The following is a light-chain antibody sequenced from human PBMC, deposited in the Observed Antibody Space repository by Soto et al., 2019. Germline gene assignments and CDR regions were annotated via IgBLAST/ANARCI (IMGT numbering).Light chain of an antibody. CDR1: SSNIGNNA. J-gene: IGLJ1*01. CDR2: SHN. CDR3: ASWDDRLNGYV. Sequence: SAYGTPEKRVTISCSGSSSNIGNNAVNWYQHLPGTAPKLLVYSHNQRPSGVSDRFSGSQSGTSASLAISGLQSEDEADYYCASWDDRLNGYVFGTGTKVTVL. V-gene: IGLV1-44*01.